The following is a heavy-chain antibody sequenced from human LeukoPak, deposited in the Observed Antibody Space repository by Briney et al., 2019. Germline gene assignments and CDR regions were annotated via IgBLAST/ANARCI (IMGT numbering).Heavy chain of an antibody. CDR3: ARGVYIAAAQYAY. CDR1: GGSISSYY. CDR2: IYYSGTT. Sequence: SETLSLTCTVSGGSISSYYWSWIRQPPGKGLEWIGYIYYSGTTNYNPSLKSRVTISVDTSKNQFSLKLSSVTAADTAVYYCARGVYIAAAQYAYWGQGALVTVSS. V-gene: IGHV4-59*01. J-gene: IGHJ4*02. D-gene: IGHD6-13*01.